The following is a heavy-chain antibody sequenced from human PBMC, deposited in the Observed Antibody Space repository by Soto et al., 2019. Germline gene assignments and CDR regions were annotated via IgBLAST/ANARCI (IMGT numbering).Heavy chain of an antibody. D-gene: IGHD3-10*01. V-gene: IGHV3-74*01. Sequence: EVQLVESGGGLVQPGGSLRLSCAASGFTFGSYWMHWVRQAPGKGLVWVSRINSDGSSTSYADSVKGRFTISRDNAKNTLYLQMNSLRAEDTAVYYCARLRDKTVSMGWFDPWGQGTLVTVSS. CDR1: GFTFGSYW. J-gene: IGHJ5*02. CDR2: INSDGSST. CDR3: ARLRDKTVSMGWFDP.